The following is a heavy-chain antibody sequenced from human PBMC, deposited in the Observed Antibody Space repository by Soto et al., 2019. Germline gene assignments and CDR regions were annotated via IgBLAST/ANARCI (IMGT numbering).Heavy chain of an antibody. CDR3: PREMTGWQGWPDP. J-gene: IGHJ5*02. Sequence: QVQLVESGGGVVQPGRSLRLSCTASGFTFSNYGMHWVRQAPGKGLEWVAVIYYDGSNKYYADSVKGRFTISRDNSKKPLYLKMNSRRAEDTAIFYCPREMTGWQGWPDPGGQGPLFTVSS. V-gene: IGHV3-33*01. CDR1: GFTFSNYG. CDR2: IYYDGSNK. D-gene: IGHD3-9*01.